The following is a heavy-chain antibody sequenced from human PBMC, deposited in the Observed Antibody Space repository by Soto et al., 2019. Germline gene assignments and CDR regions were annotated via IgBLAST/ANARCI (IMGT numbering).Heavy chain of an antibody. CDR1: GGSISSGDYY. V-gene: IGHV4-30-4*01. Sequence: SETLSLTCTVSGGSISSGDYYWSWIRQPPGKGLEWIGYIYYSGSIYYNPSLKSRVTISVDTSKNQFSLKLSSVTAADTAVYYCAREGSGYQNWFDPWGQGTLVTVSS. J-gene: IGHJ5*02. CDR3: AREGSGYQNWFDP. CDR2: IYYSGSI. D-gene: IGHD3-22*01.